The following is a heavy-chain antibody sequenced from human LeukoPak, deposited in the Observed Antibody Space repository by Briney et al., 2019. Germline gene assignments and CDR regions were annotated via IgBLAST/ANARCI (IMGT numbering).Heavy chain of an antibody. Sequence: SETLSLTCTVSGGSISSYYWSWIRQPPGKGLEWIGYIYYSGSTNYNPSLKSRVTISVDTSKNQFSLKLSSVTAADTAVYYCARECRSSEIFSNHYYYGMDVWGQGTTVTVS. CDR2: IYYSGST. D-gene: IGHD3-9*01. J-gene: IGHJ6*02. V-gene: IGHV4-59*01. CDR1: GGSISSYY. CDR3: ARECRSSEIFSNHYYYGMDV.